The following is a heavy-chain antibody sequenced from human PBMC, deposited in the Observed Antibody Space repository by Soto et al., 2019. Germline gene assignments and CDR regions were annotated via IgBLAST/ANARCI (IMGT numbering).Heavy chain of an antibody. CDR1: GFAFTSSA. CDR3: AAAAADLIYYGMDV. J-gene: IGHJ6*02. CDR2: IVVGSGNT. D-gene: IGHD6-13*01. V-gene: IGHV1-58*01. Sequence: GASVKVSCKASGFAFTSSAVQWVRQARGQRLEWIGWIVVGSGNTNYAQKFQERVTITRDMSTSTAYMELSSLRSEDTAVYYCAAAAADLIYYGMDVWGQGTTVTVSS.